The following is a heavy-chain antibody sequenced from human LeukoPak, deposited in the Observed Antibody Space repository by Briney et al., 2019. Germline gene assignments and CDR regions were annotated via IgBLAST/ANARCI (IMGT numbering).Heavy chain of an antibody. J-gene: IGHJ4*02. CDR2: VFGSGGSA. CDR3: GKTTAGYSSGQKPAWPVDY. Sequence: GGSLRLSCVASGFISNNYAMYWVRQAPGKGLEWVSGVFGSGGSAHYADSVKGRFTISRDNSKNTVYLDMNSLRAEDTAIYYCGKTTAGYSSGQKPAWPVDYWGQGTLVTVSS. CDR1: GFISNNYA. V-gene: IGHV3-23*01. D-gene: IGHD6-19*01.